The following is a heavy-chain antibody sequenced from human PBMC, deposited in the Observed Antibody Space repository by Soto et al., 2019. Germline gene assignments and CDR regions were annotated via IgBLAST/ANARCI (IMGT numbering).Heavy chain of an antibody. CDR1: GFTFRSFT. Sequence: GGSLRLSCAASGFTFRSFTMNWVRQAPGKWLEWVGTISSNSAYIYYTYALRVSVTISRDNANNSLHLQMNSLRAEDTAVYYCTRDASRDSSGRGRFYXWGPGTLVTVSX. J-gene: IGHJ5*02. CDR2: ISSNSAYI. V-gene: IGHV3-21*01. D-gene: IGHD6-25*01. CDR3: TRDASRDSSGRGRFYX.